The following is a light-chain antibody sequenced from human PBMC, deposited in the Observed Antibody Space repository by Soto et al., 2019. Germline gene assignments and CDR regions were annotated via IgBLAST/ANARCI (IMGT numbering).Light chain of an antibody. CDR3: QQSYNIPLT. Sequence: DIQMTQSPSSLSASVGDRVTITCQASQDISNYLNWYQQKPGKAPKLLIFDASNLEIGVPSRFSGSGSGTDFTFTISSLQPEDIATYYCQQSYNIPLTFGGGTKVEIK. V-gene: IGKV1-33*01. CDR1: QDISNY. J-gene: IGKJ4*01. CDR2: DAS.